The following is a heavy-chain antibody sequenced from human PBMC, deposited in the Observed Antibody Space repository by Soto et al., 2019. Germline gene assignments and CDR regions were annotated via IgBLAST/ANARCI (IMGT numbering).Heavy chain of an antibody. D-gene: IGHD6-19*01. CDR1: GFTFNSYV. Sequence: QVQLVESGGGVVQPGRSLRLSCATSGFTFNSYVMHWVRQAPGKGLEWVAVIWSDGSDKYYADSVKGRFTISRDNSKNTLYLQMNSLRADDTAVYSCARGPVSSAWNFGGNWGQGTLVTVSS. J-gene: IGHJ4*02. V-gene: IGHV3-33*01. CDR3: ARGPVSSAWNFGGN. CDR2: IWSDGSDK.